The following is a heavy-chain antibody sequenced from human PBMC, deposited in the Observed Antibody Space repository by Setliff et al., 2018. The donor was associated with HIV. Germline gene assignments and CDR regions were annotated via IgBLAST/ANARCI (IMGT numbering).Heavy chain of an antibody. CDR1: GGSIYGYY. Sequence: KPSETLSLTCAVYGGSIYGYYWSWIRQPPGKGLEWIAEINHRGSTNYNPSLKSRVTISVDTSKNQFSLKLRSVTATDTAVYYCARVRIRFDPWGQGTLVTVSS. CDR2: INHRGST. V-gene: IGHV4-34*01. CDR3: ARVRIRFDP. J-gene: IGHJ5*02. D-gene: IGHD4-17*01.